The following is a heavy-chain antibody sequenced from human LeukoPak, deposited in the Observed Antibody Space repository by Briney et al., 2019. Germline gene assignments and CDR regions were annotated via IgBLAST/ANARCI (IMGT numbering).Heavy chain of an antibody. V-gene: IGHV3-48*04. Sequence: GGSLRLSCTAYDFTFSRYSMNWVRQAPGKGLEWVSYISGTSAIIYYADSVEGRFTVSRDNAKSSLYLQMNSLRAEDTAVYYWAKSSHPTRSIAVASDYWGQGTLVTVSS. J-gene: IGHJ4*02. CDR3: AKSSHPTRSIAVASDY. CDR1: DFTFSRYS. D-gene: IGHD6-19*01. CDR2: ISGTSAII.